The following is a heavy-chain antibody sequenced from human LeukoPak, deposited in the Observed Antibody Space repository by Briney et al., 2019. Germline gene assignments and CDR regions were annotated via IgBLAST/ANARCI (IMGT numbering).Heavy chain of an antibody. V-gene: IGHV3-30-3*01. CDR2: ISYDGNNK. CDR1: GFTFSDYA. J-gene: IGHJ4*02. D-gene: IGHD1-14*01. CDR3: ARDPLNRRWGSYYFDY. Sequence: GGSLRLSCAASGFTFSDYAMHWVRQAPGKGLEWVAVISYDGNNKEYADSVKGRFTISRDNSKSTVYLQVNSLRGEDTAVFYCARDPLNRRWGSYYFDYWGQGTLVTVSS.